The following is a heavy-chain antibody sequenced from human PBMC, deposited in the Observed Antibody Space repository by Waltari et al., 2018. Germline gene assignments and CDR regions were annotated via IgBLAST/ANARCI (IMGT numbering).Heavy chain of an antibody. V-gene: IGHV3-23*01. CDR3: AKKLHGKLLWYYMDV. CDR2: ISGSGGST. D-gene: IGHD2-21*01. J-gene: IGHJ6*03. CDR1: GFTFSSYA. Sequence: EVQLLESGGGLVQPGGSLRLSCAASGFTFSSYAMSWLRPAPGKGLEWVSAISGSGGSTYYADSVKGRFTISRDNSKNTLYLQMNSLRAEDTAVYYCAKKLHGKLLWYYMDVWGKGTTVTISS.